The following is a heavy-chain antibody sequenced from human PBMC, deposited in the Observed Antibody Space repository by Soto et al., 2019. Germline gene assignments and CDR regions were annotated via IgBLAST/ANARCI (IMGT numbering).Heavy chain of an antibody. CDR1: GYTFTSYY. D-gene: IGHD3-9*01. V-gene: IGHV1-46*01. CDR3: ARGTGYYDILTGYYHNWFDP. Sequence: GASVKVSCKASGYTFTSYYMHWVRQAPGQGLEWMGIINPSGGSTSYAQKFQGRVTMTRDTSTSTVYMELSSLRSEDTAVYYCARGTGYYDILTGYYHNWFDPWGQGTLVTVSS. CDR2: INPSGGST. J-gene: IGHJ5*02.